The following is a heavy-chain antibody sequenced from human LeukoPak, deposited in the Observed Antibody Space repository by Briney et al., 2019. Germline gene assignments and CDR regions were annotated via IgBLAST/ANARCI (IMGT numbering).Heavy chain of an antibody. CDR3: ARAGYSSSWAYYYYYYMDV. D-gene: IGHD6-13*01. CDR2: INPNSGGT. V-gene: IGHV1-2*02. J-gene: IGHJ6*03. CDR1: GYTFTGYY. Sequence: ASVKVSCKASGYTFTGYYMHWVRQAPGQGLEWMGWINPNSGGTNYAQKFQGRVTMTRNTSISTAYMELSSLRSEDTAVYYCARAGYSSSWAYYYYYYMDVWGKGTTVTISS.